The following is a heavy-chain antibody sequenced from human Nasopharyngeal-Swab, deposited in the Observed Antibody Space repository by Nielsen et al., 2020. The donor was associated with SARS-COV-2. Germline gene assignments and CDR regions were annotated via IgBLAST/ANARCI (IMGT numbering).Heavy chain of an antibody. CDR2: LHSGGQT. D-gene: IGHD5-12*01. V-gene: IGHV3-53*03. J-gene: IGHJ6*02. Sequence: WIRQPPGQGLEWVSMLHSGGQTYYGDSVKGRFTISRDNSKNTLYLQMNSLRVEDTAVYYCARDLVATVGYYYYGLDVWGQGTTVTVSS. CDR3: ARDLVATVGYYYYGLDV.